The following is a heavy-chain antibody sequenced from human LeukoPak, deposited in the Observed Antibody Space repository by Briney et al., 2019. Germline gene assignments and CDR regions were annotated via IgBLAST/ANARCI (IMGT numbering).Heavy chain of an antibody. V-gene: IGHV3-23*01. CDR3: AKGGSTVTTRGLFDN. CDR1: GFTFSSYA. Sequence: PGGSLRLSCAASGFTFSSYAMSWVRQAPGKGLEWVSVISGSGGTTYYADSVKGRFTISRDNSKNTLYLQMNSLRAEDTAVYYCAKGGSTVTTRGLFDNWGQGTLVTVSS. J-gene: IGHJ4*02. CDR2: ISGSGGTT. D-gene: IGHD4-17*01.